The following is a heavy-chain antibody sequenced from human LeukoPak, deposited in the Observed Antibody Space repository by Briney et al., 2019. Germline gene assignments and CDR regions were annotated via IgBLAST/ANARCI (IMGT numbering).Heavy chain of an antibody. D-gene: IGHD3-10*01. Sequence: SETLSLTCTVSGYSISSGYYWGWIRQPPGKGLEWIGSIYHSGSTYYNPSLKSRVTISVDTSRNQFSLKLSSVTAADTAVYYCARGLWFGDENPPYFDYWGQGILVTVSS. V-gene: IGHV4-38-2*02. CDR1: GYSISSGYY. CDR3: ARGLWFGDENPPYFDY. J-gene: IGHJ4*02. CDR2: IYHSGST.